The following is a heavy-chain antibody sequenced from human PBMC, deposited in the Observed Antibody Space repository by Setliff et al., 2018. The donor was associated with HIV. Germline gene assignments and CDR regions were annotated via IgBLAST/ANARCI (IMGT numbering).Heavy chain of an antibody. Sequence: PSETLSLTCTVSGGSIRTSSYYWNWIRQPPGKGLEWIGEIIHSGGTNYNPSLKSRVTISVDTSKNQFSLKLSSVTAADTAVYYCARRSGYAEDYWGQGTLVTVSS. D-gene: IGHD5-12*01. V-gene: IGHV4-39*07. CDR2: IIHSGGT. CDR3: ARRSGYAEDY. J-gene: IGHJ4*02. CDR1: GGSIRTSSYY.